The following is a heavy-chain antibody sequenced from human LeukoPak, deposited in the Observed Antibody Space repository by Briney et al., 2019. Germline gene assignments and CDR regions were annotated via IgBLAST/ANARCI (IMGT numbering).Heavy chain of an antibody. V-gene: IGHV3-7*01. CDR1: GFTFSSYW. CDR2: ISPDGSDK. CDR3: ARGIVEVAGVGDHFDY. D-gene: IGHD2-2*01. Sequence: PGGSLRLSCVASGFTFSSYWMNWVRQAPGKGLERVGTISPDGSDKYYVDSVKGRFTISRDNAKTSLYLQINSLRADDTALYFCARGIVEVAGVGDHFDYWGQGTLITVSS. J-gene: IGHJ4*02.